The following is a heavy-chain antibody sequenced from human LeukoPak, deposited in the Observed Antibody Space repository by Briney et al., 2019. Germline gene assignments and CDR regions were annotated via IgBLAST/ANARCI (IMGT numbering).Heavy chain of an antibody. J-gene: IGHJ4*02. V-gene: IGHV3-30*02. D-gene: IGHD6-6*01. CDR2: IRYDGSNK. CDR1: GFTFSSYV. Sequence: PGGSLRLSCAASGFTFSSYVMHWVRQAPGKGLEWVAFIRYDGSNKYYADSVKGRFTISRDNSKNTLYLQMNSLRAEDTAVYYGAKVGGSSSHLWGQGTLVTVSS. CDR3: AKVGGSSSHL.